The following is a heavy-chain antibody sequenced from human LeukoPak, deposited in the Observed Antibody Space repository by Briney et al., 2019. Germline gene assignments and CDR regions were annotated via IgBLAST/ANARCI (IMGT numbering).Heavy chain of an antibody. CDR2: INPNSGGT. Sequence: GASVKVSCKASGYTFTNYYMHWVRQAPGQGLEWMGWINPNSGGTNYAQKFQGRVTMTRDTSISTAYMELCRLRSDDTAVYYCARTRLYCSSTSCDDAFDIWGQGTMVTVSS. CDR1: GYTFTNYY. J-gene: IGHJ3*02. CDR3: ARTRLYCSSTSCDDAFDI. V-gene: IGHV1-2*02. D-gene: IGHD2-2*01.